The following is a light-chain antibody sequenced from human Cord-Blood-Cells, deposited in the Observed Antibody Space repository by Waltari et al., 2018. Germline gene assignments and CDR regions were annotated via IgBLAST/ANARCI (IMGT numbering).Light chain of an antibody. CDR1: SSDVGGYHY. J-gene: IGLJ1*01. Sequence: QSALTQPASVSGSPGQSITIPCTGTSSDVGGYHYVSWYQQHPGKAPKLMIYEVSNRPSGVSNRFSGSKSGNTASLTISGLQAEDEADYYCSSYTSSSTLRVFGTGTKVTVL. CDR2: EVS. V-gene: IGLV2-14*01. CDR3: SSYTSSSTLRV.